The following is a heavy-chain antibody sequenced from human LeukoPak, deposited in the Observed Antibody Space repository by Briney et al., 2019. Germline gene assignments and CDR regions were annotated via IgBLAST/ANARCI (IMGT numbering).Heavy chain of an antibody. V-gene: IGHV1-18*01. J-gene: IGHJ4*02. CDR2: ISAYYGNT. CDR1: GYAFTSYG. CDR3: ARDLRAYGGNSLIVFSPKGPGRTFDY. Sequence: ASVKVSCKASGYAFTSYGISWVRQAPGQGLEWMGWISAYYGNTNYAQKLQGRVTMTTDTSTSTAYMELRSLRSDDTAVYYCARDLRAYGGNSLIVFSPKGPGRTFDYWGQGTLVTVSS. D-gene: IGHD4-23*01.